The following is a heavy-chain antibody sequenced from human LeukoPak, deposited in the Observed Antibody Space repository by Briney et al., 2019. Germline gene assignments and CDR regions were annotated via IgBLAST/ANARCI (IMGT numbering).Heavy chain of an antibody. Sequence: SVKVSCKASGGTFSSYAISWVRQAPGQGLEWMGRIIPILGIANYAQKFQGRVTITADKSTSTAYMELSSLRSEDPAVYYCARDRRTGTTWGAYNWFDPWGQGTLVTVSS. J-gene: IGHJ5*02. V-gene: IGHV1-69*04. CDR1: GGTFSSYA. D-gene: IGHD1-1*01. CDR2: IIPILGIA. CDR3: ARDRRTGTTWGAYNWFDP.